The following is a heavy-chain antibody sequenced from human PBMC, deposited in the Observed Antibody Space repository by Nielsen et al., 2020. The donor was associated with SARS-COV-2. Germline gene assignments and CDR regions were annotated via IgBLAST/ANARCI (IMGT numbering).Heavy chain of an antibody. V-gene: IGHV1-69*04. D-gene: IGHD2-15*01. CDR3: ARGAATGDDAFDI. CDR2: IIPILGIA. J-gene: IGHJ3*02. CDR1: GGTFSSYA. Sequence: VKVSCKASGGTFSSYAISWVRQAPGQGLEWMGRIIPILGIANYAQKFQGRVTITADKSTSTAYMELSSLRSEDTAVYYCARGAATGDDAFDIWGQGTMVTVSS.